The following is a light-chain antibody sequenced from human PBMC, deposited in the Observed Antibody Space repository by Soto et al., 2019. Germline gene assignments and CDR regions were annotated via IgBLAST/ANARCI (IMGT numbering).Light chain of an antibody. Sequence: EIVLTQSPSTLSLSPGERATLSCRASQSVRSYLAWYQQKIGQAPRLLIYDASNRATGIPARFSGSGSGTVFTLTISSLEAEDFAVYYCQQRSNWPLTFGGGTKVEIK. V-gene: IGKV3-11*01. CDR3: QQRSNWPLT. CDR2: DAS. CDR1: QSVRSY. J-gene: IGKJ4*01.